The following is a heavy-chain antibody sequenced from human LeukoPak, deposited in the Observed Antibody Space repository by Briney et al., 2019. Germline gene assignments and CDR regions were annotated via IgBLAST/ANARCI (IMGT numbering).Heavy chain of an antibody. Sequence: GGSLRLSCAASGFTFSSYAMHWVRQAPGKGLEWVAVISYDGSNKYYADSVKGRFTISRDSSKNTLYLQMNSLRAEDTAVYYCARDEWELPFDYWGQGTLVTVSS. CDR3: ARDEWELPFDY. J-gene: IGHJ4*02. CDR1: GFTFSSYA. CDR2: ISYDGSNK. V-gene: IGHV3-30*04. D-gene: IGHD1-26*01.